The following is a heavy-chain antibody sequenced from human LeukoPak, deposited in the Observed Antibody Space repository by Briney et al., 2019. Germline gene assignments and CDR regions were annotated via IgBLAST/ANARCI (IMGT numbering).Heavy chain of an antibody. V-gene: IGHV4-34*01. Sequence: PSETLSLTCAVYGGSFSGYYWSWIRQPPGKGLEWIGEINHSGSTNYNPSLKSRVTISVDTSKNQFSLKLSSVTAADTAVYYCARMRQLVHYYYYGMDVWGQGTTVTVSS. CDR2: INHSGST. J-gene: IGHJ6*02. CDR3: ARMRQLVHYYYYGMDV. CDR1: GGSFSGYY. D-gene: IGHD6-13*01.